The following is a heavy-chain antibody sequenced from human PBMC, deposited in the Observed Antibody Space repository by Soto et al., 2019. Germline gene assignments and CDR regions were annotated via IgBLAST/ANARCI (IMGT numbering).Heavy chain of an antibody. CDR3: ARGLYNSAFFDY. CDR1: GGSISSGDYY. V-gene: IGHV4-30-4*01. Sequence: QVQLQESGPGLVKPLQTPSLTCTVSGGSISSGDYYWSWIRQPPGKGLEWIGYIYYSGSTYYNPSLKSRVTISLDTSKNQFSLKVSSVTAADTAVYYCARGLYNSAFFDYWGQGILVTVSS. J-gene: IGHJ4*02. D-gene: IGHD6-25*01. CDR2: IYYSGST.